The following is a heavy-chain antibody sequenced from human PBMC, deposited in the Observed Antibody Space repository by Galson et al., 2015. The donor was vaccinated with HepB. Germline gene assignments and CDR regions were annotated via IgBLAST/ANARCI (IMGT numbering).Heavy chain of an antibody. D-gene: IGHD3-10*01. CDR2: ISSNGNTL. CDR1: GFTFSTYS. Sequence: SLRLSCAASGFTFSTYSMYWVRQAPGKGLEWVSYISSNGNTLYYADSAKGRFTISRDNAKDSLYLQLDSLRDEDTAMYYCATCPFTESYGSGTYLKSWGQGILVTVSS. CDR3: ATCPFTESYGSGTYLKS. J-gene: IGHJ5*02. V-gene: IGHV3-48*02.